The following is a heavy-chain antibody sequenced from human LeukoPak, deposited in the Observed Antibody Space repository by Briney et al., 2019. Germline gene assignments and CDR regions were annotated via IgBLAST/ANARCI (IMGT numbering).Heavy chain of an antibody. V-gene: IGHV3-64*01. CDR2: ISSNGGSK. Sequence: GGSLRLSCAASGFTFSSYAMHWVRQAPGKGLEYVSAISSNGGSKYYGNSVKGRFTIPRDNSKNTVYLQMGSLRAEDMAVYYCARERYDNSNWYFDLWGRGTLVTVSS. J-gene: IGHJ2*01. D-gene: IGHD3-22*01. CDR3: ARERYDNSNWYFDL. CDR1: GFTFSSYA.